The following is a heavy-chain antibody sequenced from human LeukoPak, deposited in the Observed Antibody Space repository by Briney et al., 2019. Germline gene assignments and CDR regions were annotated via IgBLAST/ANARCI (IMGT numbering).Heavy chain of an antibody. V-gene: IGHV3-72*01. CDR1: GFTSSDHY. CDR3: ATSNSNGLSLFDY. CDR2: IRNKVNSYTT. Sequence: GGSLRLSCVVSGFTSSDHYIDWARQAPGKGLEWVGRIRNKVNSYTTEYAASVKDRFSISRDDSKNSVWLQMNSLKTEDSAVYYCATSNSNGLSLFDYWGQGTLVTVSS. D-gene: IGHD6-25*01. J-gene: IGHJ4*02.